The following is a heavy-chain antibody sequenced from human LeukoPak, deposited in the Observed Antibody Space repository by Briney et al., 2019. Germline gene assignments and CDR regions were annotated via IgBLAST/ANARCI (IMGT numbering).Heavy chain of an antibody. J-gene: IGHJ4*02. Sequence: GASVKVSCKASGYTFTGYYMHWVRQARGQGREWMGRIDPNSGDTNYAQKFQGRVTMTRDTSTSTAYMELSRLRSDDTAVYYCARDPRDGYNCPFDVWGQGTLVTVSS. CDR3: ARDPRDGYNCPFDV. CDR2: IDPNSGDT. V-gene: IGHV1-2*06. CDR1: GYTFTGYY. D-gene: IGHD5-24*01.